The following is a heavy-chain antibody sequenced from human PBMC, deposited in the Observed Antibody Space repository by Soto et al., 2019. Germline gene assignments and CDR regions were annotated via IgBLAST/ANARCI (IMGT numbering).Heavy chain of an antibody. CDR1: GGSISSGGYY. V-gene: IGHV4-31*02. D-gene: IGHD2-2*01. Sequence: TSETLSLTCTVSGGSISSGGYYWSWIRQQPGKGLEWIGYIYYSGSTYYNPSLKSRVTISVDTSKNQFSLKLSSVTAADTAVYYCARDLGYCSSTSCFNWFDPWGQGTLVTVSS. CDR2: IYYSGST. J-gene: IGHJ5*02. CDR3: ARDLGYCSSTSCFNWFDP.